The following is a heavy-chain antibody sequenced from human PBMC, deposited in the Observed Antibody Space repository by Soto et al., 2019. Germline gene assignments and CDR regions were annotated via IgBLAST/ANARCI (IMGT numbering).Heavy chain of an antibody. CDR3: AKGSDAVLKGTQFRTFHYYYYYRNV. D-gene: IGHD2-21*02. V-gene: IGHV3-23*01. CDR2: ISGSGDNT. CDR1: GFTFSNFA. Sequence: EVQLLESGGALVQSGGSLRLSCAASGFTFSNFAMSWVRQAPGKGLEWVSGISGSGDNTDHADSVKGRFTISRDNSKKTLYLQMNSLRAEDTAVYYCAKGSDAVLKGTQFRTFHYYYYYRNVWGKGTTVTVSS. J-gene: IGHJ6*03.